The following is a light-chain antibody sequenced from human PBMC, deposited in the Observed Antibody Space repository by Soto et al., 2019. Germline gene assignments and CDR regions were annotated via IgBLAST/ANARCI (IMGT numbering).Light chain of an antibody. J-gene: IGKJ1*01. V-gene: IGKV3-11*01. CDR3: QQRSNWPST. CDR2: DAS. Sequence: EIVLTQSPATLSLSPGERATISCRASQSVSSYLAWYQQKPGQAPRLLIYDASNRATGIPARFTGSGSGTDFTLTISSLEPEDFAVYYCQQRSNWPSTFGQGTKVDIK. CDR1: QSVSSY.